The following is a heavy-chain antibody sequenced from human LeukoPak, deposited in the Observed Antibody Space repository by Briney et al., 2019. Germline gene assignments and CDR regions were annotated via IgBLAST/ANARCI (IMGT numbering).Heavy chain of an antibody. CDR1: GFTFSSYA. CDR2: ISGSGGST. Sequence: GGSLRLSCAASGFTFSSYAMSWVRQAPGKGLEWVSAISGSGGSTYYADSVKGRFTISRDNSKSTLYLQMNSLRAEDTAVYYCAKEATDYDFWSGYYTYYYYYYMDVWGKGTTVTVSS. CDR3: AKEATDYDFWSGYYTYYYYYYMDV. J-gene: IGHJ6*03. D-gene: IGHD3-3*01. V-gene: IGHV3-23*01.